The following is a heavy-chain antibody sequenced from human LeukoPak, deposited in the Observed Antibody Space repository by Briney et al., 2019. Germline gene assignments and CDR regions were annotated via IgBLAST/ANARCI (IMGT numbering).Heavy chain of an antibody. CDR3: TRDVWGDRDNYFDC. CDR1: GFSFSSYW. J-gene: IGHJ4*02. V-gene: IGHV3-74*01. CDR2: INSNGRST. D-gene: IGHD2-8*01. Sequence: PRGSLRLSCAASGFSFSSYWMHWVRQAPGKGLVWVSRINSNGRSTSYADSVKGRFTISRDNAKNTLYLEMNNLRAEDTAVYYCTRDVWGDRDNYFDCWGQGTLVTVSS.